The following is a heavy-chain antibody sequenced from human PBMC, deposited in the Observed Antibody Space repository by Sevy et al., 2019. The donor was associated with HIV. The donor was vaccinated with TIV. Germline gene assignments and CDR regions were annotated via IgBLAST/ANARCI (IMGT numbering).Heavy chain of an antibody. V-gene: IGHV3-7*01. Sequence: GGSLRLSCTASGFTFGDYWMNWVRQAPGKGLEWVGNIKEDGSETYYVDSVKGRFTISRDNAKNSLYLQMNSLRAEDTAVHYCAKGVDSWGHGTLVTVSS. J-gene: IGHJ5*01. CDR3: AKGVDS. CDR2: IKEDGSET. D-gene: IGHD6-13*01. CDR1: GFTFGDYW.